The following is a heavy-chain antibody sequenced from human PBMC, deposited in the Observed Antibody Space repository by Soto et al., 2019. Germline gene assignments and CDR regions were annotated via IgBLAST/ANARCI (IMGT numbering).Heavy chain of an antibody. J-gene: IGHJ4*02. CDR3: ARGGGYCTPTSCAIDS. CDR1: RFSFSSYE. D-gene: IGHD2-8*01. CDR2: VSLTGDRT. V-gene: IGHV3-23*01. Sequence: EVQLLESGGGLVQPGGSLRLSCVASRFSFSSYEMSWVRQAAGKGLEWVSRVSLTGDRTNYAGSVKGRFTVSRDNFKTTLYLEMDSLRPEDTAIYYCARGGGYCTPTSCAIDSWGRGTPVTVSS.